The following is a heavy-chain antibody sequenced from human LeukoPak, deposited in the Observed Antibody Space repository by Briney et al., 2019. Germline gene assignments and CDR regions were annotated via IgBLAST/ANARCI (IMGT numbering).Heavy chain of an antibody. D-gene: IGHD4-17*01. Sequence: PGGSLRLSCAASEFTFSSYWMSWVRQAPGKGLEWVANIKQDGSEKYYVDSVKGRFTTSRDNAKNSLYLQLNSLRAEDTAVYFCARRKNDYGDFDYWGQGTLVTVSS. CDR1: EFTFSSYW. V-gene: IGHV3-7*01. CDR3: ARRKNDYGDFDY. J-gene: IGHJ4*02. CDR2: IKQDGSEK.